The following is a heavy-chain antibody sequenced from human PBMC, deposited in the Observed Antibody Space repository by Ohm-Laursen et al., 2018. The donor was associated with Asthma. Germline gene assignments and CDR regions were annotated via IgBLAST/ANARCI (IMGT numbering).Heavy chain of an antibody. CDR1: GGTLGTSV. J-gene: IGHJ4*02. CDR2: INSVFGTS. D-gene: IGHD2-15*01. CDR3: ARKAGSCITSNCYSLDF. Sequence: SVKVSCKSLGGTLGTSVIGWVRQAPGQGLEWMGGINSVFGTSTYAQKFHDRFTITADESTSTVYMTLSSLTSEDTAVYYCARKAGSCITSNCYSLDFWGQGTLVTVSS. V-gene: IGHV1-69*13.